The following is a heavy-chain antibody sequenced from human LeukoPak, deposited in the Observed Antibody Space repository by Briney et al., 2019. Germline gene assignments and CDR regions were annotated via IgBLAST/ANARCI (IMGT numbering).Heavy chain of an antibody. CDR2: INPNSGVT. Sequence: ASVKVSCKASGYTFTGYYLHWVRQAPGQGLEWVGWINPNSGVTNYAQKFQGRVSMTSDTSISTVYMELRRPRYDDTTVYFCSREDYWGQGTLVTVSS. V-gene: IGHV1-2*02. CDR1: GYTFTGYY. CDR3: SREDY. J-gene: IGHJ4*02.